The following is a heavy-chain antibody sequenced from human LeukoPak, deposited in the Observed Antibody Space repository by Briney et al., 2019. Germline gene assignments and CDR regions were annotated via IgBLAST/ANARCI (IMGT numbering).Heavy chain of an antibody. J-gene: IGHJ6*03. Sequence: SETLSLTCTVSGGSISSSSYYWGWIRQPPGKGLEWLGSIYYSGSTYYNPSLKSRVTISVDTSKNQFSLKLSSVTAADTAVYYCARQRDYGDYAPWVGYYCYYMDVWGKGTTVTVSS. V-gene: IGHV4-39*01. CDR3: ARQRDYGDYAPWVGYYCYYMDV. D-gene: IGHD4-17*01. CDR2: IYYSGST. CDR1: GGSISSSSYY.